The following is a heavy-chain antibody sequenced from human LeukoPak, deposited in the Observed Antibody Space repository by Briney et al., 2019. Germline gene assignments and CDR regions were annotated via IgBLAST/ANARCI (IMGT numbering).Heavy chain of an antibody. Sequence: PGGSLRLSCAASGFTFSSYSMNWVRQAPGKGLEWASAITSSSSYIYYADSVKGRFTISRDNAKNSLYLQMNSLRAEDTAVYYCARDLIVGATGDVFDIWGQGTMVTVSS. CDR1: GFTFSSYS. J-gene: IGHJ3*02. CDR2: ITSSSSYI. V-gene: IGHV3-21*01. CDR3: ARDLIVGATGDVFDI. D-gene: IGHD1-26*01.